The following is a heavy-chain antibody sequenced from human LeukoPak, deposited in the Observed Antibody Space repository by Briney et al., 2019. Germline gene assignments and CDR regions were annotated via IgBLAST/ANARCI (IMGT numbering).Heavy chain of an antibody. CDR2: IWYDGSNK. Sequence: GGSLRLSCAASGFTFSSYGMHWVRQAPGKGLEWVAVIWYDGSNKYYADSVKGQFTISRDNSKNTLYLQMNSLRAEDTAVYYCARGGYSSGWYKRTDFDYWGQGTLVTVSS. CDR3: ARGGYSSGWYKRTDFDY. J-gene: IGHJ4*02. V-gene: IGHV3-33*01. D-gene: IGHD6-19*01. CDR1: GFTFSSYG.